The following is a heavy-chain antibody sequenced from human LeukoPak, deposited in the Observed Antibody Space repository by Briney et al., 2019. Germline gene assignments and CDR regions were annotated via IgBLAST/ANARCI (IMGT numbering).Heavy chain of an antibody. Sequence: SETLSLTCAVSGDSISSSSYYWGWIRQPPGKGLEWIGSIYYSGSTYYNPSLKSRVTISVDTSKSQFSLKLSSVTAADTAVYYCASTLYYFGSGTYYNTIAAFDIWGQGTMVTVSS. J-gene: IGHJ3*02. CDR1: GDSISSSSYY. CDR2: IYYSGST. CDR3: ASTLYYFGSGTYYNTIAAFDI. D-gene: IGHD3-10*01. V-gene: IGHV4-39*01.